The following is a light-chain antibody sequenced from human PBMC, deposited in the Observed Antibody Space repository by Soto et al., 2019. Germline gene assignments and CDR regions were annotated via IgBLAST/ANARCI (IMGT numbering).Light chain of an antibody. CDR2: AVS. CDR1: NRDVGIYNL. CDR3: CSYAGNTTFK. V-gene: IGLV2-23*02. J-gene: IGLJ2*01. Sequence: QSALTQPASVSGSPGQLITISCAGTNRDVGIYNLVSWYQQHPGKAPKLIIYAVSKRPSGVSNRFSGSKSGNTASLSISGLQAEDEADYHCCSYAGNTTFKFGGGTKVTVL.